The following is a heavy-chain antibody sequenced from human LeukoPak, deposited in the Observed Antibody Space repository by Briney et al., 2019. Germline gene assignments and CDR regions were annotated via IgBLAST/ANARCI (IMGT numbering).Heavy chain of an antibody. CDR3: ARNLFSGSYQEDF. CDR1: GFTLSSYW. D-gene: IGHD1-26*01. CDR2: IKYDGSGK. V-gene: IGHV3-7*01. Sequence: GGSLRLSCAASGFTLSSYWMSWVRQAPGKGLEWVANIKYDGSGKYYADSVKGRFTISRDDAKNSLYLEMDRLRVEDTAVYYCARNLFSGSYQEDFWGQGTLVTVSS. J-gene: IGHJ4*02.